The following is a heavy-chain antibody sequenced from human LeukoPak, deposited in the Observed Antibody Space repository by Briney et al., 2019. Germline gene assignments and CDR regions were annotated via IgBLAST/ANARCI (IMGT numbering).Heavy chain of an antibody. CDR2: ISAYNGNT. J-gene: IGHJ4*02. Sequence: ASVKVSCKASGYTFTSYGISWVRQAPGQGLEWMGWISAYNGNTNYAQKLQGRVTMTTDTSTSTAYMELRSLRSDDTAVYYCARVSGPRGQLARFDYWGQGTLVTVSS. D-gene: IGHD6-6*01. V-gene: IGHV1-18*01. CDR1: GYTFTSYG. CDR3: ARVSGPRGQLARFDY.